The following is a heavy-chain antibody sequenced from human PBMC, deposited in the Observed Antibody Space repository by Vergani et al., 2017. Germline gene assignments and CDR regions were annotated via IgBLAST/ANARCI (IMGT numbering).Heavy chain of an antibody. J-gene: IGHJ3*02. Sequence: QVQLVQSGAEVKKPGASVKVSCKASGYTFTSYYMHWVRQAPGQGLEWMGIINPSGGSTSYAQKFQGRVTMTRDTSTSTVYMELSSLRSEDTAVYYCARVGGYTKTTGNFAFDIWGQGTMVTVSS. V-gene: IGHV1-46*01. CDR2: INPSGGST. CDR1: GYTFTSYY. CDR3: ARVGGYTKTTGNFAFDI. D-gene: IGHD3-22*01.